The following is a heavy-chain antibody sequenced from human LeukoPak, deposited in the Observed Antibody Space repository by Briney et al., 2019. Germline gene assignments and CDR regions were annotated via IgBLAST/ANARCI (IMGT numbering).Heavy chain of an antibody. CDR3: AKGVDPDFWDYYYMDV. CDR2: IRYDGSNK. J-gene: IGHJ6*03. D-gene: IGHD3/OR15-3a*01. V-gene: IGHV3-30*02. CDR1: GFTFSSYG. Sequence: GGSLRLSCAASGFTFSSYGMHWVRQAPGKGLEWVAFIRYDGSNKYYADSVKGRFTISRDNSKNTLYLQMNSLRAEDTAVYYCAKGVDPDFWDYYYMDVWGKGTTVTISS.